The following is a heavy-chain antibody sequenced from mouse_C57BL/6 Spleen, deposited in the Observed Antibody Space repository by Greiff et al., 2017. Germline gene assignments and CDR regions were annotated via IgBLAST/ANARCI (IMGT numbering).Heavy chain of an antibody. CDR1: GFTFSDYG. CDR3: ARSDSHYAMDY. CDR2: ISNLAYSI. J-gene: IGHJ4*01. V-gene: IGHV5-15*01. Sequence: EVMLVESGGGLVQPGGSLKLSCAASGFTFSDYGMAWVRQAPRKGPEWVAFISNLAYSIYYADTVTGRFTISRENAKNTLYLEMSSLRSEDTAMYYCARSDSHYAMDYWGQGTSVTVSS.